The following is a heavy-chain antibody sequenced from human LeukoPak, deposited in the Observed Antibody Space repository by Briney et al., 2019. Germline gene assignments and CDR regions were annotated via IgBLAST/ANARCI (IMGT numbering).Heavy chain of an antibody. CDR2: ISSSSSYI. Sequence: GGSLTLACAASGLTFSSYSMNWVRQPPGKGLEWVSSISSSSSYIYYAHSVKGRFTISRDNAKNSLYLQMNSLRAEDTAVYYCASTQRLLYYYDSSGYLYWGQGTLVTVSS. CDR1: GLTFSSYS. J-gene: IGHJ4*02. CDR3: ASTQRLLYYYDSSGYLY. V-gene: IGHV3-21*01. D-gene: IGHD3-22*01.